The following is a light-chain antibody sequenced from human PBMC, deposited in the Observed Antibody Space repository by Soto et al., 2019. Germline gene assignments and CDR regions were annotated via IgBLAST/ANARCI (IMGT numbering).Light chain of an antibody. V-gene: IGKV1-9*01. Sequence: IQLTQSPSSLSASVGDRVTITCRASQGISSYLAWYQQKPGKAPKLLIYLASTLQSGVPSSFIGSGSGTDFTLTISRLEPEDFAVYYCQQYGSSPPFGQGTKVDI. CDR2: LAS. CDR1: QGISSY. CDR3: QQYGSSPP. J-gene: IGKJ1*01.